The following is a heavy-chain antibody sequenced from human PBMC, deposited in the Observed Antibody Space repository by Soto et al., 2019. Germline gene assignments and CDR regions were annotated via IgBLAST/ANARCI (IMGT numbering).Heavy chain of an antibody. V-gene: IGHV3-23*01. Sequence: EVQLLQSGGELVQPGKSLRLSCAASGFTFSIHAMAWVRQAPGKGLEWLSTISSSGGSIHYADSVKGRFAISRDNAKKILYLQMDNLRAEDTALYYCAKDSAPPTYWGQGTLVTVPS. CDR2: ISSSGGSI. J-gene: IGHJ4*02. CDR3: AKDSAPPTY. CDR1: GFTFSIHA.